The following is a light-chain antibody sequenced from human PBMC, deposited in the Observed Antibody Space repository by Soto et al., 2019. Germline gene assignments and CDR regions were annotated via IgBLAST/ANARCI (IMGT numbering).Light chain of an antibody. V-gene: IGKV3-20*01. CDR1: QSISSNY. Sequence: EIVLTESPGTLSLSRGERATLSCRASQSISSNYLAWYQQKPGQAPRLVIYGASSRATGIPDRFSGSGSGTDFSLTISRLEPEDFAVYHCQQYSSSPRTFGQGTRLEIK. CDR2: GAS. J-gene: IGKJ5*01. CDR3: QQYSSSPRT.